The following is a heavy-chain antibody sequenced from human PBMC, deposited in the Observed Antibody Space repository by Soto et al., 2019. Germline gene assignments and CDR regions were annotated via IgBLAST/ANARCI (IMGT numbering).Heavy chain of an antibody. CDR2: ISSSGSTI. CDR3: ARGVIAIPCAFDL. D-gene: IGHD2-21*01. Sequence: GGSLRLSCAASGFTFSDYYMSWIRQAPGKGLEWVSYISSSGSTIYYADPVKGRFTISRDNAKNSLYLQMNSLRAEDTAVYYCARGVIAIPCAFDLWGQGTMVTVSS. V-gene: IGHV3-11*01. J-gene: IGHJ3*01. CDR1: GFTFSDYY.